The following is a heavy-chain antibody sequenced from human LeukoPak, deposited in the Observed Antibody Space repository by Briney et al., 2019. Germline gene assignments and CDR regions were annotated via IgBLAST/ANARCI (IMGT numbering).Heavy chain of an antibody. Sequence: GGSVRLPCAPSGFTLSSYAMRWPRHPPGRGREGFLAISGRGGSINYADSVKGRFTISRDNSKNTLYLQMNSLRAEDTAVYYCAKTPPEYCSSTSCYFYFDYWGQGTLVTVSS. D-gene: IGHD2-2*01. CDR3: AKTPPEYCSSTSCYFYFDY. J-gene: IGHJ4*02. CDR1: GFTLSSYA. V-gene: IGHV3-23*01. CDR2: ISGRGGSI.